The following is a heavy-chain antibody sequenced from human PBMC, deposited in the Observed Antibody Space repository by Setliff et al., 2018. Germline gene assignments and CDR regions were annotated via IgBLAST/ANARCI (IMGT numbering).Heavy chain of an antibody. Sequence: SETLSLTCAVYGGSFSGYYWSWIRQPPGKGLEWIGEINHSGSTNYNPSLKSRVTISVDTSKNQFPLKLSSVTAADTAVYYCASVDIVLMVYALWGQGTQVTVSS. CDR1: GGSFSGYY. V-gene: IGHV4-34*01. D-gene: IGHD2-8*01. J-gene: IGHJ4*02. CDR3: ASVDIVLMVYAL. CDR2: INHSGST.